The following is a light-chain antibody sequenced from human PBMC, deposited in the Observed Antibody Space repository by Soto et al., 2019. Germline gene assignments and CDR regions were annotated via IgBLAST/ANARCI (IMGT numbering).Light chain of an antibody. V-gene: IGLV2-14*01. Sequence: QSALTQPASVSGSPGQSITISCTGTSSDVGGYNYVSWYQQHPGKAPKLMIYEVSNRPSGVSNRFSGSKSGNTASLTISGLQAVDEADYYCSSYTSSSTPVVFGGGTKVTVL. J-gene: IGLJ2*01. CDR2: EVS. CDR1: SSDVGGYNY. CDR3: SSYTSSSTPVV.